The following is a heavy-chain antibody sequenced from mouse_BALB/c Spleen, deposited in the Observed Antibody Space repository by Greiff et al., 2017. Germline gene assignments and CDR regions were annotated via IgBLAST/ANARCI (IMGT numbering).Heavy chain of an antibody. CDR2: IWAGGST. Sequence: VMLVESGPGLVAPSQSLSITCTVSGFSLTSYGVHWVRQPPGKGLEWLGVIWAGGSTNYNSALMSRLSISKDNSKSQVFLKMNSLQTDDTAMYYCAREGLVWSDSGAMDYWGQGTSVTVSA. CDR1: GFSLTSYG. V-gene: IGHV2-9*02. CDR3: AREGLVWSDSGAMDY. D-gene: IGHD2-10*02. J-gene: IGHJ4*01.